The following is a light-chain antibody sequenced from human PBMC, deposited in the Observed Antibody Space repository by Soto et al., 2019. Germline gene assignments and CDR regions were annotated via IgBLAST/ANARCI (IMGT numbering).Light chain of an antibody. Sequence: QSVLTQPPSVSEAPRQRVSISCSGNTSNVGNNAVNWYQQLPGKTPKLLIYFDDLVPSGVSDRFSGSKSGTSASLAISGLKSDDEADSYCAACDDSRNVVLVGGGTKVTVL. CDR2: FDD. CDR3: AACDDSRNVVL. V-gene: IGLV1-36*01. CDR1: TSNVGNNA. J-gene: IGLJ2*01.